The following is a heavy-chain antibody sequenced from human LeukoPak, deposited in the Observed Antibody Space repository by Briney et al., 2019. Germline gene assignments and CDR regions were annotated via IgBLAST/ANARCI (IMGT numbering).Heavy chain of an antibody. CDR2: INPNSGGT. CDR3: ARDLGNYYYGMDV. J-gene: IGHJ6*02. V-gene: IGHV1-2*06. Sequence: ASVKVSCKASGYTFTGYYMHWVRQAPGQGLEWMGRINPNSGGTNYAQKFQGRVTMTRDTSISTAYMELSRLRSDDTAVYYCARDLGNYYYGMDVWGQGTTVTVSS. CDR1: GYTFTGYY. D-gene: IGHD3-16*01.